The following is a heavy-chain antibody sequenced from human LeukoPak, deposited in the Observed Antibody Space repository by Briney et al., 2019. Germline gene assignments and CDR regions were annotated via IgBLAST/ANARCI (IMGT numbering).Heavy chain of an antibody. V-gene: IGHV3-23*01. CDR2: ISGSGGST. D-gene: IGHD2-2*01. J-gene: IGHJ6*02. CDR3: AYGPVPGGQRDYYYGMDV. CDR1: GFTFSSYA. Sequence: SGGSLRLSCAASGFTFSSYAMSWVRQAPGKGLEWVSAISGSGGSTYYADSVKGRFTISRDNSKNTLYLQMNSLRAEDTAVYYCAYGPVPGGQRDYYYGMDVWGQGTTVTVSS.